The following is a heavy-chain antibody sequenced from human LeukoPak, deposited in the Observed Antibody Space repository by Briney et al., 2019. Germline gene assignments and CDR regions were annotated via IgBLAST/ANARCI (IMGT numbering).Heavy chain of an antibody. CDR2: IYYSGST. D-gene: IGHD3-10*01. Sequence: SETLSLTCTVSGGSFSSRSFYWGWIRQPPGKGLEWVGSIYYSGSTYYNPSLKGRVTISVDTSKIQFSLKLTSVTAADTSVYFCATQFNPDYGSASSFEYWGQGTLVTVSS. CDR1: GGSFSSRSFY. J-gene: IGHJ4*02. V-gene: IGHV4-39*01. CDR3: ATQFNPDYGSASSFEY.